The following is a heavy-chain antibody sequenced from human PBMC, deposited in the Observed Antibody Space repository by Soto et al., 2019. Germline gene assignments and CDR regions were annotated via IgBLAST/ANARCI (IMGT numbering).Heavy chain of an antibody. D-gene: IGHD3-22*01. J-gene: IGHJ6*02. CDR1: GFTFSDYG. CDR3: TMRLITDKYYYGMDV. V-gene: IGHV3-23*01. Sequence: EVQLLESGGGLVQPGGSLRLSCAASGFTFSDYGMSWVRQAPGKGLEWVSGISGGGGTTNYADSVKGRFTISRDNSKNTLYLQMNSLIAEDTAVFYCTMRLITDKYYYGMDVWGRGTTVTVSS. CDR2: ISGGGGTT.